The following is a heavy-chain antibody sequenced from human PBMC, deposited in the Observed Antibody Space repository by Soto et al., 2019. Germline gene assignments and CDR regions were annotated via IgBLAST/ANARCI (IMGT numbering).Heavy chain of an antibody. CDR2: ISAYNRNT. CDR3: ARVSQELRYFDWSDY. D-gene: IGHD3-9*01. J-gene: IGHJ4*02. CDR1: GYTFTSYG. Sequence: GASVKVSCKASGYTFTSYGISWVRQAPGQGLEWMGWISAYNRNTNYAQKLQGRVTMTTDTSTSTAYMELRSLRSDDTAVYYCARVSQELRYFDWSDYWGQGTLVTVSS. V-gene: IGHV1-18*01.